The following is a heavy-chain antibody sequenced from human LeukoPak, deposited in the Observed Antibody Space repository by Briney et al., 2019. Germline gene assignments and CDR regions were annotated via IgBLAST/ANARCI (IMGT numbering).Heavy chain of an antibody. CDR1: GFTFSSYG. J-gene: IGHJ4*02. D-gene: IGHD3-16*01. Sequence: PARSLRLSWAASGFTFSSYGMHWVRQAPGKGLEWVAVIWYDGSNKYYADSVKGRFTISRDNSKNTLYLQMNSLRAEDTAVYYCANDGLRKRAYWLQGTLVTVCS. CDR3: ANDGLRKRAY. V-gene: IGHV3-33*06. CDR2: IWYDGSNK.